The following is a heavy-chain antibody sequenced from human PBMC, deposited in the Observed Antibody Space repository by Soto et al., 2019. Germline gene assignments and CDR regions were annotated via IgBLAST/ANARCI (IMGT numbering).Heavy chain of an antibody. CDR3: ARCIQEDYYYGMDV. D-gene: IGHD5-18*01. V-gene: IGHV1-18*01. CDR1: GYTFYSHS. J-gene: IGHJ6*02. Sequence: QAQLVQSGAEVKKPGASVKVSCKASGYTFYSHSISWVRQAPGQGLEWMGRISADNINTKYAQKLRGRVTRTTDTSTSTVYMELRNLRSDDTAVYYCARCIQEDYYYGMDVWGQGTTVTVSS. CDR2: ISADNINT.